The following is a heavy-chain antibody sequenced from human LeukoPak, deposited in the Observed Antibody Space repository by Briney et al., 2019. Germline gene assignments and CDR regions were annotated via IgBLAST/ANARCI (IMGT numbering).Heavy chain of an antibody. CDR3: AKDENYYDSSAYYHYFDY. Sequence: PGGSLRLSCAASGFTFSSYGMHWVRQAPGKGLEWVAVISYDGSNKYYADSVKGRFTISRDNSKNTLYLQMNSLRAEDTAVYYCAKDENYYDSSAYYHYFDYWGQGTLVTVSS. D-gene: IGHD3-22*01. CDR1: GFTFSSYG. CDR2: ISYDGSNK. V-gene: IGHV3-30*18. J-gene: IGHJ4*02.